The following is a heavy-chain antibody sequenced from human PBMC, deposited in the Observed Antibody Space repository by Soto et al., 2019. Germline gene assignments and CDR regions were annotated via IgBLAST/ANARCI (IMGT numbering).Heavy chain of an antibody. Sequence: EVQLLESGGGLAQPGGSLRLSCAASAFTFSSYAMSWVRQAPGKGLEWVSAVSGSGDSTYYADSVKGRFTISRDNSKNTLYLQMNSMSAEDTGVYYCAKGRASDCPGCTQDYWGQGTVVTVSS. J-gene: IGHJ4*02. D-gene: IGHD2-21*02. V-gene: IGHV3-23*01. CDR1: AFTFSSYA. CDR2: VSGSGDST. CDR3: AKGRASDCPGCTQDY.